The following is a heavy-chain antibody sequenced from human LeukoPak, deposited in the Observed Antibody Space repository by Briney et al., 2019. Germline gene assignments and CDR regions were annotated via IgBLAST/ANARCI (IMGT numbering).Heavy chain of an antibody. V-gene: IGHV1-8*01. J-gene: IGHJ6*02. CDR3: ASLRGSGGIYGMDV. CDR1: GYTFTSYD. Sequence: GASVKVSCKASGYTFTSYDINWVRQATGQGLEWMGWMNPNSGNTGYAQKFQGGVTMTRNTSISTAYMELSSLRSEDTAVYYCASLRGSGGIYGMDVWGQGTTVTVSS. D-gene: IGHD3-16*01. CDR2: MNPNSGNT.